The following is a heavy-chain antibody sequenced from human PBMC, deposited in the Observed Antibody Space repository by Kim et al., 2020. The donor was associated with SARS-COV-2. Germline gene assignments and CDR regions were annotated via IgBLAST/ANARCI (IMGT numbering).Heavy chain of an antibody. J-gene: IGHJ6*02. Sequence: SVKVSCKASGGTFSSYAISWVRQAPGQGLEWMGGIIPIFGTANYAQKFQGRVTITADESTSTAYMELSSLRSEDTAVYYCARLVVPAANDYYGMDVWGQGTTVTVSS. CDR2: IIPIFGTA. CDR3: ARLVVPAANDYYGMDV. D-gene: IGHD2-2*01. V-gene: IGHV1-69*13. CDR1: GGTFSSYA.